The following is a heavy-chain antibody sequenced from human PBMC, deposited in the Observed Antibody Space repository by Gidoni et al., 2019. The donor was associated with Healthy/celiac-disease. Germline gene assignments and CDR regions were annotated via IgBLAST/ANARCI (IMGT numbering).Heavy chain of an antibody. CDR3: ARRGGGKPDYYYCGMDV. CDR1: GGPFISYD. CDR2: IIPIFGTA. D-gene: IGHD3-16*01. Sequence: QVQLVQSGAEVKKPGAALKVTCEASGGPFISYDISWVRQAPGQGLEWMGGIIPIFGTANYAQKFQGRVTITADESTSTAYMELSSLRSEDTAVYYCARRGGGKPDYYYCGMDVWGQGTTVTVSS. J-gene: IGHJ6*02. V-gene: IGHV1-69*01.